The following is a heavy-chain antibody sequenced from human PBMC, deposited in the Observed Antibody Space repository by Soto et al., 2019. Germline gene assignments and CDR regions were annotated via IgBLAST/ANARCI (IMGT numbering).Heavy chain of an antibody. V-gene: IGHV3-23*01. Sequence: EVQLLESGGGLVQPGGSLRLSCAASGFTFSSYAMSWVRQAPGKGLEWVSAISGSGGSTYYADSVKGRVTISRDNSKNTLYLQMNSLRADDTAVYYCARIFTADEYDFWSGYFDYWGQGTLVTVSS. CDR2: ISGSGGST. CDR3: ARIFTADEYDFWSGYFDY. CDR1: GFTFSSYA. J-gene: IGHJ4*02. D-gene: IGHD3-3*01.